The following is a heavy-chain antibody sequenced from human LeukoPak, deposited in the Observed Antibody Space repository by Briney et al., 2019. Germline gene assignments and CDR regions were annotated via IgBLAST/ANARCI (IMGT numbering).Heavy chain of an antibody. Sequence: GGSLRLSCAASGFTFSSYAMSWVRQAPGKGLEWVSAISGSGGSTYYADSVKGRFTISRDNSKNTLYLQMNRLRAEDTAVYYCAKDGAAVGLGVYFDYWGQGTLVTVSS. CDR1: GFTFSSYA. CDR3: AKDGAAVGLGVYFDY. D-gene: IGHD6-13*01. J-gene: IGHJ4*02. V-gene: IGHV3-23*01. CDR2: ISGSGGST.